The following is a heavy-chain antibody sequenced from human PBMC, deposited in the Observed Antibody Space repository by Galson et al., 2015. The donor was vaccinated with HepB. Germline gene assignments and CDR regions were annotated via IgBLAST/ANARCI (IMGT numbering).Heavy chain of an antibody. J-gene: IGHJ3*02. CDR1: GYTFTSYY. V-gene: IGHV1-46*01. Sequence: SVKVSCKASGYTFTSYYMHWVRQAPGQGLEWMGIINPSGGSTSYAQKFQGRVTMTRDTSTSTVYMELSSLRSEDTAVYYSARDRSSRDAFDIWGQGTMVTVSS. CDR3: ARDRSSRDAFDI. D-gene: IGHD2-15*01. CDR2: INPSGGST.